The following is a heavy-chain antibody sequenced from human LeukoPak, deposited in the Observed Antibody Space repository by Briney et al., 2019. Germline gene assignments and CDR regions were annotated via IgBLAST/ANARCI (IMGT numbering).Heavy chain of an antibody. CDR2: ISAYNGNT. V-gene: IGHV1-18*01. CDR3: ARGPSSGYYLIKRAAFDI. Sequence: ASVKVSCKASGYTFTSYGISWVRQAPGQGLEWMGWISAYNGNTNYAQKLQGRVTMTTDTSTSTAYMELRSLRSDDTAVYYCARGPSSGYYLIKRAAFDIWGQGTMVTVSS. CDR1: GYTFTSYG. J-gene: IGHJ3*02. D-gene: IGHD3-22*01.